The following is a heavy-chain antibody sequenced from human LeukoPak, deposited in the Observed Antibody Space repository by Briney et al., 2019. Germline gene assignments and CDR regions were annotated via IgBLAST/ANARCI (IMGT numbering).Heavy chain of an antibody. D-gene: IGHD1-26*01. CDR2: ISGSGGST. J-gene: IGHJ4*02. CDR3: AKDRKVGATHQRKSHFDY. Sequence: GGSLRLSCAASGFTFSSYAMSWVRQAPGKGLEWVSAISGSGGSTYYADSVKGRFTISRDNSKNTLYLQMNSLRAEDTAVHYCAKDRKVGATHQRKSHFDYWGQGTLVTVSS. CDR1: GFTFSSYA. V-gene: IGHV3-23*01.